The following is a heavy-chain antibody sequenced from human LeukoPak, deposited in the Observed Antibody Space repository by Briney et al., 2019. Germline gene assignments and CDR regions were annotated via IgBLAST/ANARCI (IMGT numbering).Heavy chain of an antibody. Sequence: PSQTLSLTCTVSGGSISSGDYYWRWIRQPPGKGLEWIGYIYYIGNTFYNPSLKSRVTISVYTSKNQFSLKLSSVTAADTAVYYCARAYYYGSGHIDYWGQGTLVTVSS. V-gene: IGHV4-30-4*01. D-gene: IGHD3-10*01. CDR1: GGSISSGDYY. J-gene: IGHJ4*02. CDR2: IYYIGNT. CDR3: ARAYYYGSGHIDY.